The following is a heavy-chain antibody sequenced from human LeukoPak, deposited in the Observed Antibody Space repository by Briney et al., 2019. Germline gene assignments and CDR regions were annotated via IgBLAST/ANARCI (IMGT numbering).Heavy chain of an antibody. CDR3: AREARYVPAAFRHYFDY. V-gene: IGHV1-69*13. D-gene: IGHD2-2*01. CDR2: IIPIFGTA. CDR1: GGTFSSYA. J-gene: IGHJ4*02. Sequence: EASVKVSCKASGGTFSSYAISWVRQAPGQGLEWMGGIIPIFGTANYAQKFQGRVTITADESTSTAYMELSSLRSEDTAVYYCAREARYVPAAFRHYFDYWGQGTLVTVSS.